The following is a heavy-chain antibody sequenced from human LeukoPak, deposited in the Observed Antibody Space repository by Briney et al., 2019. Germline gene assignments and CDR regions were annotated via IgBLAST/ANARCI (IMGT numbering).Heavy chain of an antibody. Sequence: GGSLRLSCAASGFRFSNSWMYWVRQGPGKGPVWVSRMKTDGTRIEYADSVKGRFTISRDNAKNALFLQMSSLRVEDTAVYYCARGADHGGSYYPDWGQGTRVTVSS. V-gene: IGHV3-74*01. J-gene: IGHJ4*02. CDR2: MKTDGTRI. D-gene: IGHD3-10*01. CDR1: GFRFSNSW. CDR3: ARGADHGGSYYPD.